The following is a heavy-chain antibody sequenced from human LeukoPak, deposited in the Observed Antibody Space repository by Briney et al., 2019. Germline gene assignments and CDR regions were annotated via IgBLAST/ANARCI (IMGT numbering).Heavy chain of an antibody. CDR1: GFALRSYA. V-gene: IGHV3-30-3*01. CDR3: ARDFSTWYSIDY. J-gene: IGHJ4*02. CDR2: ISYDATVK. Sequence: GGSLRLSCAVSGFALRSYAIHWVRQAPGKGLQWVAFISYDATVKYYADSVRSRFTVSRDNSKNTLSLQMNSLRPEDTAIYYCARDFSTWYSIDYWGRGTLVTVSS. D-gene: IGHD2/OR15-2a*01.